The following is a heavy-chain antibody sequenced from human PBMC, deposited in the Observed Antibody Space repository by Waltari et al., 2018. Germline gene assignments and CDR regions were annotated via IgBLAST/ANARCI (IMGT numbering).Heavy chain of an antibody. CDR2: IYSGGST. V-gene: IGHV3-53*01. CDR3: AGLVGPRDYYYYGMDV. J-gene: IGHJ6*02. CDR1: GFTVSSNY. Sequence: EVQLVESGVGLIQPGGSLRLSCAASGFTVSSNYMSWVRQAPGKGLEWVSVIYSGGSTYYADSVKGRFTISRDNSKNTLYLQMNSLRAEDTAVYYCAGLVGPRDYYYYGMDVWGQGTTVTVSS. D-gene: IGHD1-26*01.